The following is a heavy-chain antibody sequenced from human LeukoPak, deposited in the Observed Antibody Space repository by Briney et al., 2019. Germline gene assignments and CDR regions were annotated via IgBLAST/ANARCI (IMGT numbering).Heavy chain of an antibody. CDR3: ARDGDYDILTGGNYYYMDV. J-gene: IGHJ6*03. CDR1: GFSFSNYA. V-gene: IGHV3-30*02. D-gene: IGHD3-9*01. CDR2: IRYDGSNK. Sequence: PGGSLRLSCVGSGFSFSNYAMFWVRQGPGKGLEWVAFIRYDGSNKYYADSVKGRFTISRDNAKNSLYLQMNSLRAEDTAVYYCARDGDYDILTGGNYYYMDVWGKGTTVTVSS.